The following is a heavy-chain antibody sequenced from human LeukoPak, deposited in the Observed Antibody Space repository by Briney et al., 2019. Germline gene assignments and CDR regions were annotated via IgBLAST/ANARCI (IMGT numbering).Heavy chain of an antibody. CDR3: AREIRGFFDY. J-gene: IGHJ4*02. CDR2: ISSSGCTI. V-gene: IGHV3-48*03. Sequence: GGSLRLSCAASGFTFSSYEMNWVRQAPGKGLEWVSYISSSGCTIYYADSVKGRFTISRDNAKNSLYLQMNSLRAEDTAVYYCAREIRGFFDYWGQGTLVTVSS. CDR1: GFTFSSYE. D-gene: IGHD3-10*01.